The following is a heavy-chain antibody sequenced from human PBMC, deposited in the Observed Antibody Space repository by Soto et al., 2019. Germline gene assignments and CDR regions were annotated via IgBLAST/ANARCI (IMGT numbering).Heavy chain of an antibody. CDR1: GFTFSSYG. J-gene: IGHJ4*02. D-gene: IGHD2-21*02. CDR3: AREGASYCGGDCYSYFDY. V-gene: IGHV3-33*01. CDR2: VWFDGSNK. Sequence: PGGSLRLSCAASGFTFSSYGMHWVRQAPGKGLEWVAVVWFDGSNKYYAESVKGRFTISRDNSKNTLYLQMNSLRAEDTAVYYCAREGASYCGGDCYSYFDYWGQGTLVTVSS.